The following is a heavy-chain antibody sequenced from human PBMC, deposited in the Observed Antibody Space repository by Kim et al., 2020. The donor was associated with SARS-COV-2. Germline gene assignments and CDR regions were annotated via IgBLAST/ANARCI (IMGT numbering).Heavy chain of an antibody. V-gene: IGHV4-34*01. J-gene: IGHJ4*02. CDR2: INHSGST. Sequence: SETLSLTCAVYGGSFSGYYWSWIRQPPGKGLEWIGEINHSGSTNYNPSLKSRVTISVDTSKNQFSLKLSSVTAADTAVYYCARSPHRYYSRYFDYWGQGTLVTVSS. CDR3: ARSPHRYYSRYFDY. CDR1: GGSFSGYY. D-gene: IGHD3-10*01.